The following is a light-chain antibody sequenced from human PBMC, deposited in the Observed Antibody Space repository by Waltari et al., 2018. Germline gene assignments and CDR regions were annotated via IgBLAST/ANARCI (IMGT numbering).Light chain of an antibody. CDR3: QQRSNWPRT. J-gene: IGKJ1*01. CDR1: QRVTNS. V-gene: IGKV3-11*01. Sequence: EIVLTQSPDTLSLSPGERATLSCRASQRVTNSLAWYQQKPGQAPRLLIYSASNRATGGPARFSGRGSGTDFTLTSSSLEPEDFAVYYCQQRSNWPRTFGQGSKVEIK. CDR2: SAS.